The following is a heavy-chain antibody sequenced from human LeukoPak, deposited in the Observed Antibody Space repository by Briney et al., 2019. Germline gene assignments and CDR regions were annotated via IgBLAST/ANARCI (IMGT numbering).Heavy chain of an antibody. J-gene: IGHJ4*02. CDR1: GGSISSYY. CDR2: IYYSGST. V-gene: IGHV4-59*13. D-gene: IGHD6-13*01. Sequence: PSETLSLPCRVSGGSISSYYWSWIRQPPGKGREWSGYIYYSGSTNYNPSLKSRVTISVDPSKNQFSLKLSSVTAADTAVYYCAREGEGSSSWATFDYWGQGTLVTVSS. CDR3: AREGEGSSSWATFDY.